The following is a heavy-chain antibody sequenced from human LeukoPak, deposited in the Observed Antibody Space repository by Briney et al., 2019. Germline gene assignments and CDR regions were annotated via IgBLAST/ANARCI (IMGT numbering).Heavy chain of an antibody. CDR3: ARAGPLPISSSSREYYLDY. CDR2: RSIYNGNT. Sequence: ASVKVSCKASGYDFINYGISWVRQAPGQGLEWMGWRSIYNGNTDYKLQGRVTMTTDTSTSTAYMELRSLRSDDTAEYYCARAGPLPISSSSREYYLDYWGQGTLVTVSS. CDR1: GYDFINYG. V-gene: IGHV1-18*01. J-gene: IGHJ4*02. D-gene: IGHD6-6*01.